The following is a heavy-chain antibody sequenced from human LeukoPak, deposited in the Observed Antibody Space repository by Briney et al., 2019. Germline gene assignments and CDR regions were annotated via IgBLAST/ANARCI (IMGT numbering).Heavy chain of an antibody. CDR2: ISSSSSYI. J-gene: IGHJ4*02. V-gene: IGHV3-21*01. D-gene: IGHD3-22*01. CDR1: GFTFSSYS. CDR3: ARGPPYDSSGLHYYYFDY. Sequence: GGSLRLSCAASGFTFSSYSMNWVRQAPGKGLEWVSSISSSSSYIYYADSVKGRFTISRDNAKNSLYLQMNSLRAEDTAVYYCARGPPYDSSGLHYYYFDYWGQGTLVTVSS.